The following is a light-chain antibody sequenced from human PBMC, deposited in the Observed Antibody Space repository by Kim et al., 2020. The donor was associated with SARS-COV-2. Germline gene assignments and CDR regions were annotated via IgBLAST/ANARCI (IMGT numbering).Light chain of an antibody. CDR2: GKN. Sequence: SELTQDPAVSVALGQTVRITCQGDSLRSYYASWYQQKPGQAPVLVIYGKNNRPSGIPDRFSGSSSGNTASLTITGAQAEDEADYYCNSRDISGNHYVFGTGTKVTVL. CDR3: NSRDISGNHYV. V-gene: IGLV3-19*01. CDR1: SLRSYY. J-gene: IGLJ1*01.